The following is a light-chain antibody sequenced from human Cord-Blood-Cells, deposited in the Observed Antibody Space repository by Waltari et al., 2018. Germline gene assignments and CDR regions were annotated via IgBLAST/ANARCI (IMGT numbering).Light chain of an antibody. CDR3: QQYNNWPPT. Sequence: DIVMTQSPATLSVSPGERATLSCKASQSVSRNLAWYQQKPGQAPRLLIYGASTRATGSPARFSGSGSGTEYTPTIISMQPEDFAVNYCQQYNNWPPTFGQGTKVEIK. V-gene: IGKV3-15*01. J-gene: IGKJ1*01. CDR2: GAS. CDR1: QSVSRN.